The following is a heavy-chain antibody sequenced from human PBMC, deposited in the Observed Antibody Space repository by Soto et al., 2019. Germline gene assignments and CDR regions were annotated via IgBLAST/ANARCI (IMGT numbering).Heavy chain of an antibody. J-gene: IGHJ4*02. V-gene: IGHV1-8*01. CDR1: GDTCISYD. CDR3: ARGFPNWVHDH. Sequence: ASVKVSCKAAGDTCISYDFNWVRQATGQGLEWMGWINPNSGNTGYAQKFQGRVTMTRNTSISTAYMELSSLRSEDTAVYYCARGFPNWVHDHWGQGTLVTVSS. CDR2: INPNSGNT. D-gene: IGHD7-27*01.